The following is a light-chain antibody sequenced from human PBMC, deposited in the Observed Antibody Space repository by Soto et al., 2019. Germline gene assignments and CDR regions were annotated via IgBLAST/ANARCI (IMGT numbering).Light chain of an antibody. CDR1: GSNIGAGYD. J-gene: IGLJ3*02. Sequence: QSVLTQPPSESGAPGLMVTISCTGSGSNIGAGYDVHWYQQLPGTAPKLLIYDNTNRPSGVPDRFSGSKSGTSVSLAITGLQAEDEADYYCQSYDSTLNGWVFGGGTKVTVL. CDR2: DNT. V-gene: IGLV1-40*01. CDR3: QSYDSTLNGWV.